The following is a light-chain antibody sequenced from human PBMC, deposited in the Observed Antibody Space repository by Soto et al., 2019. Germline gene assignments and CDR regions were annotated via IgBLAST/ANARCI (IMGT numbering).Light chain of an antibody. CDR1: SSDIGGYNY. Sequence: QSALTQPPSASGSPGQSVTISCTGTSSDIGGYNYVSWYQQHTGTAPKLMIYEVSQRPSGVPDRFSGSKSGNTASLTVSGLQAEDEADYYCSSYAGSNNFVVFGGGTKLTV. J-gene: IGLJ2*01. V-gene: IGLV2-8*01. CDR3: SSYAGSNNFVV. CDR2: EVS.